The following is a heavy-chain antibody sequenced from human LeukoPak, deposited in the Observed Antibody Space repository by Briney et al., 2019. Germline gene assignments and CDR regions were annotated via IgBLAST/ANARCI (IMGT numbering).Heavy chain of an antibody. CDR1: GYSFTSYW. D-gene: IGHD3-10*01. CDR2: IYPGDSDT. J-gene: IGHJ4*02. CDR3: ARQYGSGSYYNPAGFDY. V-gene: IGHV5-51*01. Sequence: GESLKISCKGSGYSFTSYWIGWVRQMLGKGLEWMGIIYPGDSDTRNSPSFQGQVTISADKSISTAYLQWSSLKASDTAMYYCARQYGSGSYYNPAGFDYWGQGTLVSISS.